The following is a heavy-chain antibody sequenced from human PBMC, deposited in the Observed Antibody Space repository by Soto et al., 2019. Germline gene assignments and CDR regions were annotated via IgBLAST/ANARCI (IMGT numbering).Heavy chain of an antibody. V-gene: IGHV3-21*01. CDR1: GFTFRDHY. Sequence: PGGSLRLSCEASGFTFRDHYMSWVRQAPGKGLEWVSSISSSSSYIYYADSVKGRFTISRDNAKNSLYLQMNSLRAEDTAVYYCASSGSIVVVVAATPPLVDPWGQGTLVTVSS. CDR3: ASSGSIVVVVAATPPLVDP. CDR2: ISSSSSYI. D-gene: IGHD2-15*01. J-gene: IGHJ5*02.